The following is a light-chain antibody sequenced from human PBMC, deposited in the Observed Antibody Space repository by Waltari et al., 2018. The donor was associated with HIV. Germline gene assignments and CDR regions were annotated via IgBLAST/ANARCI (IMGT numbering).Light chain of an antibody. CDR3: ASWDDALSSWL. CDR1: SSNVGKNY. Sequence: QSGLSQPPSTSTPPGQRVVISCSGYSSNVGKNYVSWFQQLPGAAPRLLIYRNDRRPSGVPDRFAAAKSGTSASLVISGLRSDDEADYFCASWDDALSSWLFGGGTKLTVL. V-gene: IGLV1-47*01. J-gene: IGLJ6*01. CDR2: RND.